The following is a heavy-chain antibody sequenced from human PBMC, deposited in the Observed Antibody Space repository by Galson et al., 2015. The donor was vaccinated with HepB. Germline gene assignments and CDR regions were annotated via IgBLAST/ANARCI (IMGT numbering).Heavy chain of an antibody. Sequence: SETLSLTCTVSRGSISTDNYNWVWIRQPPGKGLEWIGSIYDTGSTYYNPSLKSRVAISVDTSKNQFSLKLSSVTAADTAIYYCARLGIVGATRYYFDYWGQGTLVSVSS. CDR2: IYDTGST. CDR3: ARLGIVGATRYYFDY. CDR1: RGSISTDNYN. V-gene: IGHV4-39*01. D-gene: IGHD1-26*01. J-gene: IGHJ4*02.